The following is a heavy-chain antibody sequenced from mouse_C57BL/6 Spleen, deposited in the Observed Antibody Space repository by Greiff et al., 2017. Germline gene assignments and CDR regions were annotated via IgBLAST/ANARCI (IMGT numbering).Heavy chain of an antibody. D-gene: IGHD2-2*01. V-gene: IGHV5-17*01. CDR2: ISSGSSTI. CDR1: GFTFSDYG. CDR3: ARNGYGDAMDY. J-gene: IGHJ4*01. Sequence: EVKLQESGGGLVKPGGSLKLSCAASGFTFSDYGMHWVRQAPEKGLEWVAYISSGSSTIYYADTVKGRFTISRDNAKNTLFLQMTSLRSEDTAMYYCARNGYGDAMDYWGQGTSVTVSS.